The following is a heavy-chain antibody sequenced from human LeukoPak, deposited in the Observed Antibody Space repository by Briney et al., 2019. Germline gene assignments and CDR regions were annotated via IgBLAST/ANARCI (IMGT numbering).Heavy chain of an antibody. CDR2: IYYSGST. D-gene: IGHD3-22*01. CDR3: ARTGGYYYDSSGYYYGY. CDR1: GGSISSGDYY. V-gene: IGHV4-30-4*01. Sequence: PSQTLSLTCTVSGGSISSGDYYWSWIRQPPGTGLEWIGYIYYSGSTYYNPSLKSRVTISVDTSKNQFSLKLSSVTAADTAVYYCARTGGYYYDSSGYYYGYWGQGTLVTVSS. J-gene: IGHJ4*02.